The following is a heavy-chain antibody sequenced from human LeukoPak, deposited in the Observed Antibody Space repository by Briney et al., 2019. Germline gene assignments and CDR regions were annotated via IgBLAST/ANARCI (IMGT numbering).Heavy chain of an antibody. CDR1: GGSISSGDYY. V-gene: IGHV4-30-4*08. CDR3: AREARGDYVPYYYYYYMDV. Sequence: SQTLSVTCTVSGGSISSGDYYWIWIRQPPGKDLEGIGYTYYSGSTYYNPSLKSRVTISVDTSKNQFSLKLSSVTAADTAVYYCAREARGDYVPYYYYYYMDVWGKGTTVTVSS. CDR2: TYYSGST. D-gene: IGHD4-17*01. J-gene: IGHJ6*03.